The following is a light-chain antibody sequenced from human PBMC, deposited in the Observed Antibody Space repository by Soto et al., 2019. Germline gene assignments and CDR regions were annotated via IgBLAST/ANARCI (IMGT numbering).Light chain of an antibody. CDR2: TSS. V-gene: IGKV1-17*01. CDR3: LQYNSYHRT. J-gene: IGKJ1*01. Sequence: DIQMTQSPSSLSASVGDRVTITCRASQGMRNDLGWYQQKQGKAPKRLIYTSSSLQSGVPSRFSGSGSGTEYTLKIRSLQPEDFSTYYCLQYNSYHRTLRQGTKVEIK. CDR1: QGMRND.